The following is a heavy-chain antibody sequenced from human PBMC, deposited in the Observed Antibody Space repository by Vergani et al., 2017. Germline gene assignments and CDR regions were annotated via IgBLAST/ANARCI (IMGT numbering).Heavy chain of an antibody. Sequence: EVQLVESGGGLVQPGRSLRLSCTASGFTFGDYAMSWFRQAQGKGLEWVGFIRSKAYGGTTEYAASVKGRFTISRDDSKSIAYLQMNSLKTEDTAVYYCTTDFRNYSWVYSYYMAVWGKRPTVSVSS. D-gene: IGHD1-7*01. CDR2: IRSKAYGGTT. J-gene: IGHJ6*03. V-gene: IGHV3-49*03. CDR1: GFTFGDYA. CDR3: TTDFRNYSWVYSYYMAV.